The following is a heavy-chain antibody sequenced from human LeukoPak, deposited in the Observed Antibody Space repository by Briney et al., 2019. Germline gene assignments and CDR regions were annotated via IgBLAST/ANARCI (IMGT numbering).Heavy chain of an antibody. CDR2: IDPDSGGT. Sequence: GASVKVPCKASGYTFIIYYIHWVRQAPGQGLEWMGRIDPDSGGTSYAQKFQGRVTKTTDTSISTAYMELSRLRSDDTAVYYCAREYYDSSGLKYAFDIWGQGTMVTVSS. CDR3: AREYYDSSGLKYAFDI. V-gene: IGHV1-2*02. D-gene: IGHD3-22*01. CDR1: GYTFIIYY. J-gene: IGHJ3*02.